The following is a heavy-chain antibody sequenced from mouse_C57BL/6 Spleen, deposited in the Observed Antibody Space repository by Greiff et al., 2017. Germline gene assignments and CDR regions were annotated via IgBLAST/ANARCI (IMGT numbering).Heavy chain of an antibody. CDR2: SSSGGSYT. D-gene: IGHD2-3*01. CDR1: GFTFSSYG. V-gene: IGHV5-6*01. Sequence: EVTLVESGADLVKPAGSLKLSCAASGFTFSSYGMSWVRQTPDKRLEWVGTSSSGGSYTYYPDSVKGRFTISRDNAKNTLYLQMSSLKSEDTALYYCARDDGLDYWGQGTTLTVSS. CDR3: ARDDGLDY. J-gene: IGHJ2*01.